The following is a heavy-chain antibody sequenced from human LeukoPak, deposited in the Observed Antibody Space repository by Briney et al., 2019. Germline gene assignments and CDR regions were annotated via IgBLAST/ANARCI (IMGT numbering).Heavy chain of an antibody. CDR3: ARGPPTAQYFQH. V-gene: IGHV1-8*03. J-gene: IGHJ1*01. Sequence: GESLKISCKASGYTFTTYDINWVRQATGQGLQWMGWINPNSGNTGYAQKFQGRITITRNTSISTVYMGLSSLRSEDTAVYYCARGPPTAQYFQHWGQGTLVTVSS. CDR1: GYTFTTYD. CDR2: INPNSGNT. D-gene: IGHD1-1*01.